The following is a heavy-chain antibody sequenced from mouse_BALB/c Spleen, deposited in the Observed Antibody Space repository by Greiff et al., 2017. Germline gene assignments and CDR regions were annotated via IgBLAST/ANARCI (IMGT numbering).Heavy chain of an antibody. J-gene: IGHJ3*01. CDR2: ISSGGSYT. V-gene: IGHV5-9-3*01. D-gene: IGHD1-1*01. CDR3: ARHKGSSWFAY. CDR1: GFTFSSYA. Sequence: DVQLVESGGGLVKPGGSLKLSCAASGFTFSSYAMSWVRQTPEKRLEWVATISSGGSYTYYPDSVKGRFTISRDNAKNTLYLQMSSLRSEDTAMYYCARHKGSSWFAYWGQGTLVTVSA.